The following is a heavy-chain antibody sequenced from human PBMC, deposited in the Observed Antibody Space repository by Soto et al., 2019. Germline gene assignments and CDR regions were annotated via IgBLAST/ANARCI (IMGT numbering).Heavy chain of an antibody. CDR3: VRGGNPYHYATSGPGTFDK. J-gene: IGHJ4*02. D-gene: IGHD3-22*01. CDR2: TSFSGYT. V-gene: IGHV4-30-4*01. Sequence: QVQLQEWGPGLVKPSLTVSLTCTVSGDSVSGGDSYWSRIRQPPGKALEWIGYTSFSGYTSYTPSLKSRVTISVDMSKSQFSLRLTSVTAADTAIYYCVRGGNPYHYATSGPGTFDKWGQGTLVSVSS. CDR1: GDSVSGGDSY.